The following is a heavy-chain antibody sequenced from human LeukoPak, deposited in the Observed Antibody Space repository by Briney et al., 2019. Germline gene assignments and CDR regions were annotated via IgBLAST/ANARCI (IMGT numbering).Heavy chain of an antibody. D-gene: IGHD2-2*01. Sequence: GASVKVSCKASGGTFSSYAISWVRQAPGQGLEWMGGIIPIFGTANYAQKFQGRVTITADESTSTAYMELSSLRSEDTAVYYCARTGGYCSSTSCLRYYYYGMDVWGQGTMVTVSS. CDR3: ARTGGYCSSTSCLRYYYYGMDV. CDR1: GGTFSSYA. CDR2: IIPIFGTA. J-gene: IGHJ6*02. V-gene: IGHV1-69*13.